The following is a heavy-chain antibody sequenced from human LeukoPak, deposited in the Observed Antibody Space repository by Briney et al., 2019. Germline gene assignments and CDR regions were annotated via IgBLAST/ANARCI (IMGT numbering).Heavy chain of an antibody. CDR2: IYYSGST. CDR1: GGSISSYY. CDR3: ARLTRSGWVADC. Sequence: SETLSLTCTVSGGSISSYYWSWIRQPPGKGLEWIGYIYYSGSTNYNPSLKSRVTISVDTSKNQFSLKLSSVTAADTAVYYCARLTRSGWVADCWGQGTLVTVSS. J-gene: IGHJ4*02. D-gene: IGHD3-10*01. V-gene: IGHV4-59*08.